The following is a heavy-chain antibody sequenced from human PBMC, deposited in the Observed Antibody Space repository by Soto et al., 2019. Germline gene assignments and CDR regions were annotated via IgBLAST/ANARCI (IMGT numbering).Heavy chain of an antibody. J-gene: IGHJ5*02. CDR1: GYNFTTHW. Sequence: GESLKISCKGSGYNFTTHWIGWVRQMPGKGLEWMGIIYPGDSAIRSSPSFQVQVTSSADKSINTAYLHFNSLKASDTAIPYCATCPAGRQWLLCDRWGQGTMVTVSS. CDR3: ATCPAGRQWLLCDR. V-gene: IGHV5-51*01. CDR2: IYPGDSAI. D-gene: IGHD6-13*01.